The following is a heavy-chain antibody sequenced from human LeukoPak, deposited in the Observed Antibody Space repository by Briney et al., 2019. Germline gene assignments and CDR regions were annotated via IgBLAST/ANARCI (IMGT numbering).Heavy chain of an antibody. J-gene: IGHJ6*03. D-gene: IGHD1-1*01. V-gene: IGHV4-38-2*02. CDR1: GYSISSGYY. Sequence: SETLSLTCTVSGYSISSGYYWGWIRQSPGRGLEWIGEINHSGSTNYNPSLKSRVIISIDTSKNQFSLKLSSVTAADTADYYCARLLPRTGTTAYYFHNDMDVWGKGTTVTISS. CDR3: ARLLPRTGTTAYYFHNDMDV. CDR2: INHSGST.